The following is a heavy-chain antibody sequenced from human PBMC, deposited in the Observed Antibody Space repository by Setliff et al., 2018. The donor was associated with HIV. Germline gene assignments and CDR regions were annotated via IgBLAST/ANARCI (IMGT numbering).Heavy chain of an antibody. CDR3: ARTRHDYGGYFDH. CDR2: MNSDGSTI. D-gene: IGHD4-17*01. V-gene: IGHV3-74*01. J-gene: IGHJ4*02. CDR1: GFTFSNYW. Sequence: GGSLRLSCAASGFTFSNYWMDWVRQAPGKGLVWVSRMNSDGSTINYADSVKGRFTISRDNGKNSLYLQMNSLRAEDTAVYYCARTRHDYGGYFDHWGQGTLVTVSS.